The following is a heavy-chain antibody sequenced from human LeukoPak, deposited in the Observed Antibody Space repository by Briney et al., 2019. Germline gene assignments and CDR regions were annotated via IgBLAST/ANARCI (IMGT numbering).Heavy chain of an antibody. Sequence: SETLSLTCVISGGSISSGGYSWSWIRQPPGKGLEWIGYIYHSGSTYYNPSLKSRVTISVDRSKNQFSLKLSSVTAADTAVYYCASSYYYDSSGKQTIDYWGQGTLVTVSS. J-gene: IGHJ4*02. CDR3: ASSYYYDSSGKQTIDY. V-gene: IGHV4-30-2*01. CDR1: GGSISSGGYS. D-gene: IGHD3-22*01. CDR2: IYHSGST.